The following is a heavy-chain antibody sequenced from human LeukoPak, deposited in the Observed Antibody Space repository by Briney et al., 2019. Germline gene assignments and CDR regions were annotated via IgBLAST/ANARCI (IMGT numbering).Heavy chain of an antibody. CDR1: GFTFSSYA. Sequence: GGSLRLSCAASGFTFSSYAMSWVRQAPGKGLEWVSAISDSSGSTYYADSVKGRFTISRDNSKNTLYLQMNSLRAEDTAVYYCAKVRTRWTMVRGVPYMDVWGKGTTVTVSS. CDR3: AKVRTRWTMVRGVPYMDV. CDR2: ISDSSGST. J-gene: IGHJ6*03. V-gene: IGHV3-23*01. D-gene: IGHD3-10*01.